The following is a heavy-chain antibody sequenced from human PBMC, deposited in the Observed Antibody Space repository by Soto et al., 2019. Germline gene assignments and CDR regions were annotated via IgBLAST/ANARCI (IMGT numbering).Heavy chain of an antibody. CDR3: ARGSRDSYPGSRIFDL. CDR1: GFTFSAYA. D-gene: IGHD3-10*01. CDR2: ISYDGFNI. Sequence: GGSLRLSCAASGFTFSAYAMHWVRQAPGKGLEWVAVISYDGFNIYYADSVRGRFTISRDNSKNTLYLQMSSLRAEDSAVYYCARGSRDSYPGSRIFDLWGRGTRVTVSS. V-gene: IGHV3-30-3*01. J-gene: IGHJ4*02.